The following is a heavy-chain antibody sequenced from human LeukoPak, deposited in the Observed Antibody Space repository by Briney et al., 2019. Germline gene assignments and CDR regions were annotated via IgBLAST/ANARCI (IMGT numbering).Heavy chain of an antibody. CDR2: IYTRGSS. CDR3: ARGQSGDRRYFDY. CDR1: GGSISSYY. D-gene: IGHD1-14*01. Sequence: PSETLSLTCSVSGGSISSYYWSWIRQPAGKGLEWIGRIYTRGSSNYNPSLESRVTMSVDAYKSQISLKLTSVAAADTAVYYCARGQSGDRRYFDYWGQGTLVTVSS. J-gene: IGHJ4*02. V-gene: IGHV4-4*07.